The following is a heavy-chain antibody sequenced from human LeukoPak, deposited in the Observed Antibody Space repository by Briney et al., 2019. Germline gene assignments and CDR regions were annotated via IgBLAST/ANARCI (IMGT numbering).Heavy chain of an antibody. J-gene: IGHJ6*03. V-gene: IGHV4-4*07. CDR2: IYTSGST. CDR1: GGSISSYY. Sequence: SETLSHTCTVSGGSISSYYWSWIRQPAGKGLEWIGRIYTSGSTNYNPSLKSRVTMSVDTSKNQFSLKLSSVTAADTAVYYCARGPRTAGFLEWLPDYYYYMDVWGKGTTVTVSS. CDR3: ARGPRTAGFLEWLPDYYYYMDV. D-gene: IGHD3-3*01.